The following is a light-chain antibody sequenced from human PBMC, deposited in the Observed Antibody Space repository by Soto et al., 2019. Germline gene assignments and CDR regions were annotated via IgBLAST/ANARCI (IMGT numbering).Light chain of an antibody. J-gene: IGKJ1*01. CDR2: KAS. CDR1: QSISSW. V-gene: IGKV1-5*03. Sequence: DIQMTQSASTLSASVGDRVTITCRASQSISSWLAWYQQKPGKAPKLLIYKASSLESGVPSRFSGSGSGTEFTLTISCLQPDDFATYYCQQYNSYWTFREGTKVEIK. CDR3: QQYNSYWT.